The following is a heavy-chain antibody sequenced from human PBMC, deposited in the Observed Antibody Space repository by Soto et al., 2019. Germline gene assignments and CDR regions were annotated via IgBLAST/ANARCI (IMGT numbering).Heavy chain of an antibody. J-gene: IGHJ5*02. CDR3: AVLGYCSSTSCLGTNWFDP. CDR2: ISGSGGST. CDR1: GFTFSSYA. D-gene: IGHD2-2*01. Sequence: GGSLRLSCAASGFTFSSYAMSWVRQAPGKGLEWVSAISGSGGSTYYADSVKGRFTISRDNSKNTLYLQMNSLRAEDTAVYYCAVLGYCSSTSCLGTNWFDPWGQGTLVTVSS. V-gene: IGHV3-23*01.